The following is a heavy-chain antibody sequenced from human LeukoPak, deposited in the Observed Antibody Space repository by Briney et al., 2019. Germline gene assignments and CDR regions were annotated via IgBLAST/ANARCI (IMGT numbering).Heavy chain of an antibody. D-gene: IGHD5-18*01. CDR1: GFTFSSYS. CDR2: ISSSSSYI. Sequence: PGGSLRLSCAASGFTFSSYSMTWVRQAPGKGLEWVSSISSSSSYIYYADSVKGRFTISRDNAKNSLYLQMNSLRAEDTAVYYCARDRGYSYGLFDYWGQGTLVTVSS. CDR3: ARDRGYSYGLFDY. J-gene: IGHJ4*02. V-gene: IGHV3-21*01.